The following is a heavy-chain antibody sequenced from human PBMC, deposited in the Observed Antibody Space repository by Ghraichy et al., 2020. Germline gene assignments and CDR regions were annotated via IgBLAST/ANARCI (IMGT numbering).Heavy chain of an antibody. J-gene: IGHJ4*02. Sequence: GGSLRLSCAASGFTFSSYAMHWVRQAPGKGLEWVAVISYDGRNKYYADSVKGRFTISRDNSKNTLYLQMNSLRAEDTAVYYCARDSSGGNVLDYWGQGTLVTVSS. D-gene: IGHD4-23*01. CDR3: ARDSSGGNVLDY. V-gene: IGHV3-30*04. CDR2: ISYDGRNK. CDR1: GFTFSSYA.